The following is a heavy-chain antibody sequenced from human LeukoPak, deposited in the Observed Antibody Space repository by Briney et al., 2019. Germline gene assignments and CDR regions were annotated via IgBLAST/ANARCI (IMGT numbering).Heavy chain of an antibody. CDR3: AKSHGYSYGFDH. J-gene: IGHJ4*02. V-gene: IGHV3-48*03. D-gene: IGHD5-18*01. Sequence: QPGGSLRLSCAASGFTFSSYEMNWVRQAPGKGLEWVSYISSSGSTIYYADSVKGRFTISRDNSKNTLYLQMNSLRAEDTAVYYRAKSHGYSYGFDHWGQGTLVTVSS. CDR1: GFTFSSYE. CDR2: ISSSGSTI.